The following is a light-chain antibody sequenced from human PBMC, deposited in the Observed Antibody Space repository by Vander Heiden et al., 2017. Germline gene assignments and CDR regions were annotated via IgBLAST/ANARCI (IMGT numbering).Light chain of an antibody. CDR3: QQFGTSPLT. Sequence: EIVLTQSPGTLSLSPGERATLSCRASQSMRRTYLAWYQQKPGQAPRLLIYGASSRATGIPDRFSGSGSGTDVTLTISRLEPEDFAVYYCQQFGTSPLTFGGGTKVEIK. V-gene: IGKV3-20*01. J-gene: IGKJ4*01. CDR2: GAS. CDR1: QSMRRTY.